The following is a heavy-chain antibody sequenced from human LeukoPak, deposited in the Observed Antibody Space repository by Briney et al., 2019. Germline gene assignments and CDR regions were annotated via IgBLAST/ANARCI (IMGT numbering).Heavy chain of an antibody. Sequence: GRSLRLSCAASGFTFDDYAMHWVRQAPGKGLEWVSGVNWNSGTILYADSVKGRFTISRDNAKNSLYLQMNSLRAEDMALYFCAKDIGDYGDYGWAVDIWGQGTMVTVSS. CDR2: VNWNSGTI. D-gene: IGHD4-17*01. J-gene: IGHJ3*02. V-gene: IGHV3-9*03. CDR1: GFTFDDYA. CDR3: AKDIGDYGDYGWAVDI.